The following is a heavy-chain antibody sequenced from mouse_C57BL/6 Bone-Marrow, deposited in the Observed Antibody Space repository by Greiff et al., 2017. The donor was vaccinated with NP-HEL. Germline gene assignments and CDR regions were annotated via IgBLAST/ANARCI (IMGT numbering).Heavy chain of an antibody. CDR2: IDPENGDT. CDR3: TTDYSFAY. V-gene: IGHV14-4*01. D-gene: IGHD2-12*01. J-gene: IGHJ3*01. Sequence: DVKLQESGAELVRPGASVKLSCTASGFNIKDDYMHWVKQRPEQGLEWIGWIDPENGDTEYASKFQGKATITADTSSNTAYLQLSSLTSEDTAVYYCTTDYSFAYWGQGTLVTVSA. CDR1: GFNIKDDY.